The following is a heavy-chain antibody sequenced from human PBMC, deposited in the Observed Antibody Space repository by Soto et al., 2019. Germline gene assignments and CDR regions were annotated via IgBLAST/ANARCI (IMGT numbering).Heavy chain of an antibody. D-gene: IGHD6-19*01. CDR3: ARDGFEDSSGWLYNWFDH. CDR1: GGTFSSYT. Sequence: QVQLVQSGAEVKKPGSSVKVSCKASGGTFSSYTISWVRQAPGQGLEWMGRIIPILGIANYAQKFQGRVTITADKSSSPGYMEVSSLRSEDTAVYYCARDGFEDSSGWLYNWFDHWGQGTLVTVSS. V-gene: IGHV1-69*08. J-gene: IGHJ5*02. CDR2: IIPILGIA.